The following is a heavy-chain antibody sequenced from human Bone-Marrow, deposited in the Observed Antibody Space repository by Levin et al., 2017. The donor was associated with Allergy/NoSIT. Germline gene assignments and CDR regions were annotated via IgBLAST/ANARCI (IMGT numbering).Heavy chain of an antibody. V-gene: IGHV4-34*01. CDR3: ARGLSLLLWFGTTAGFDP. D-gene: IGHD3-10*01. Sequence: PSETLSLTCAVYGGSFSGYYWSWIRQPPGKGLEWIGEINHSGSTNYNPSLKSRVTISVDTSKNQFSLKLSSVTAADTAVYYCARGLSLLLWFGTTAGFDPWGQGTLVTVSS. J-gene: IGHJ5*02. CDR1: GGSFSGYY. CDR2: INHSGST.